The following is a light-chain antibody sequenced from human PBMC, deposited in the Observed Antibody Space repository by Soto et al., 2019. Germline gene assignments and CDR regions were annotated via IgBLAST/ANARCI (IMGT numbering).Light chain of an antibody. CDR2: DVS. J-gene: IGLJ2*01. CDR1: SSDVGGYNY. Sequence: QSALTQPRSVSGSPGQSVTISCTGTSSDVGGYNYVSWYQQHPGKAPKLMIYDVSKRPSGVPDRFSGSKPGNTASLTISGLQAEDEADYFCCSYAGSYSLVFGGGTKVTVL. CDR3: CSYAGSYSLV. V-gene: IGLV2-11*01.